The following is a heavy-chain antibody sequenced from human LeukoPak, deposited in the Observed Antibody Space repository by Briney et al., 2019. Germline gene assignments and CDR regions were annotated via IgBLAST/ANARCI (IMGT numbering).Heavy chain of an antibody. J-gene: IGHJ5*02. D-gene: IGHD6-13*01. CDR1: ADSISRFF. CDR2: IYYSGTT. CDR3: ARHYSDRRGWFDP. V-gene: IGHV4-59*08. Sequence: PSETLSLTCTVSADSISRFFWSWIRQPPGKGQEWIGYIYYSGTTNYNPSLKSRVTMSIDTSRNQFSLKVKSVTAADTAVYFCARHYSDRRGWFDPWGQGTLVTVSS.